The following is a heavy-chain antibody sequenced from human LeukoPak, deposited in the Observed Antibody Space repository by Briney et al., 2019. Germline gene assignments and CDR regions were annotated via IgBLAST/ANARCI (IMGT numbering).Heavy chain of an antibody. V-gene: IGHV1-18*01. CDR2: ISAYNGNT. CDR3: ARDYQLPAGINFHF. D-gene: IGHD2-2*01. CDR1: GYTFTSYG. Sequence: ASVKVSCKASGYTFTSYGISWVRQAPGQGLEGMGWISAYNGNTNYAQKLQGRVTMTTDTSTSTAYMELRRLRSDDTAVYYCARDYQLPAGINFHFCGQGPLVTVSS. J-gene: IGHJ4*02.